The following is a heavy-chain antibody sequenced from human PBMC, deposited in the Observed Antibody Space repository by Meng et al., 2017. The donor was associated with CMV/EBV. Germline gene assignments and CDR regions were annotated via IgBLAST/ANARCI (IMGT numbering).Heavy chain of an antibody. D-gene: IGHD3-3*01. Sequence: GGSLRLSCAASGFTFSSYWMHWVRQAPGKGLEWVGRTRNKANSYTTEYAASVKGRFTISRDDSKNSLYLQMNSLKTEDTAVYYCARSQGDFWSGSDAFDIWGQGTMVTVSS. V-gene: IGHV3-72*01. CDR2: TRNKANSYTT. CDR1: GFTFSSYW. CDR3: ARSQGDFWSGSDAFDI. J-gene: IGHJ3*02.